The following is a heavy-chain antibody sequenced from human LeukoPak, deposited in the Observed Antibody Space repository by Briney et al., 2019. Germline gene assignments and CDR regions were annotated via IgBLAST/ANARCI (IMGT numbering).Heavy chain of an antibody. CDR3: ARGTVVPAALAYYYYGMDV. CDR1: GFTFSSYG. Sequence: GGSLRLSCAASGFTFSSYGMHWIRQAPGKGLEWVAFIRNDGSIIYNADSVKGRFTISRDNSKNTLYLQMNSLRADDTAVYYCARGTVVPAALAYYYYGMDVWGQGTTVTVSS. V-gene: IGHV3-30*02. CDR2: IRNDGSII. J-gene: IGHJ6*02. D-gene: IGHD2-2*01.